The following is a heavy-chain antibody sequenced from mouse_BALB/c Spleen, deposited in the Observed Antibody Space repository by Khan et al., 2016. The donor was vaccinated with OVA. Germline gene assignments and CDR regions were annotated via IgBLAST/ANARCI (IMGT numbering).Heavy chain of an antibody. D-gene: IGHD1-1*01. CDR1: GYSITTDYA. CDR2: ISYSGNT. CDR3: ARVYGGDFDY. V-gene: IGHV3-2*02. J-gene: IGHJ2*01. Sequence: EVQLQESGPGLVKPSQSLSLTCTVTGYSITTDYAWNWLRQFPGNKLEWMGFISYSGNTKYNPSLKSRISIARDTSKIQFFLQLKSVTTEDTARYYCARVYGGDFDYWGQGTTLTVSS.